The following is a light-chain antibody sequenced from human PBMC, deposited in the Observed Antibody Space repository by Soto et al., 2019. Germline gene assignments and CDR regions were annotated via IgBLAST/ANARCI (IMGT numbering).Light chain of an antibody. CDR3: QQYGGSPLYT. CDR2: GAS. V-gene: IGKV3-20*01. Sequence: DIVLTQSPGTLSLSPGEGATLSCRASQSVSSSHLAWYQQKPGQAPRLAIYGASSRATGIPDRFSGSGSGTDFTLTISRLEPEDFAVYYCQQYGGSPLYTFGQGTTLEIK. CDR1: QSVSSSH. J-gene: IGKJ2*01.